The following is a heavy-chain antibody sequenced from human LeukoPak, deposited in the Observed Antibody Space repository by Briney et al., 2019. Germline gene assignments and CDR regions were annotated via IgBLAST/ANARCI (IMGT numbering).Heavy chain of an antibody. CDR3: AREYSGNDGSFWYFDL. D-gene: IGHD5-12*01. V-gene: IGHV4-59*01. Sequence: SETLSLTCTVSGGSISSYYWSWIRQPPGKGLEWIGYIYYSGSTNYNPSLKSRVTISVDTSKNQFSLKLSSVTAADTAVYYCAREYSGNDGSFWYFDLWGRGTLVTVSS. CDR2: IYYSGST. J-gene: IGHJ2*01. CDR1: GGSISSYY.